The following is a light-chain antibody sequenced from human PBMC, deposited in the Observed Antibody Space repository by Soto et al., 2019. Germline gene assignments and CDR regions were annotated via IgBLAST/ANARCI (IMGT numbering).Light chain of an antibody. J-gene: IGKJ1*01. CDR1: QGISTY. Sequence: DIQMTQSPSSLSASVGYRVSITCLASQGISTYLNWYQQKPGKAPKLLIYAASSLQSGVPSRFSGSGSETDFTLTISSLQPEDFATYSCRQSYSTTWTFGQGTKVDI. CDR3: RQSYSTTWT. V-gene: IGKV1-39*01. CDR2: AAS.